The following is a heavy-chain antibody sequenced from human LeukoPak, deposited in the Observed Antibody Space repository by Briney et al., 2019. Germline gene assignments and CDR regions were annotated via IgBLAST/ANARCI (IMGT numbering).Heavy chain of an antibody. J-gene: IGHJ4*02. CDR2: IYYSGST. CDR1: GGSISSYY. CDR3: ARRWKYYYDSSGYFDY. D-gene: IGHD3-22*01. V-gene: IGHV4-59*01. Sequence: SETLSLTCTVSGGSISSYYWSWIRQPPGKGLEWIGYIYYSGSTNYNPSLKSRVTISVDTSKNQFSLKLSSVTAADTAVYYCARRWKYYYDSSGYFDYWGQGTLVTVSS.